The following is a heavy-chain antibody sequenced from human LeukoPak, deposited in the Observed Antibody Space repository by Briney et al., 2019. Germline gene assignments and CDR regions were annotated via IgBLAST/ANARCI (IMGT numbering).Heavy chain of an antibody. J-gene: IGHJ5*02. V-gene: IGHV4-39*01. CDR1: GASIISTHY. CDR2: IDSSGST. D-gene: IGHD3-22*01. CDR3: ARNFDDSGYHYDP. Sequence: SETLSLTCIVSGASIISTHYWAWIRQSPGGGLEWIGSIDSSGSTHFNPSLKSRITISVDTTKNQFSLNVKSMTAADAAVYFCARNFDDSGYHYDPWGQGTLVTVSS.